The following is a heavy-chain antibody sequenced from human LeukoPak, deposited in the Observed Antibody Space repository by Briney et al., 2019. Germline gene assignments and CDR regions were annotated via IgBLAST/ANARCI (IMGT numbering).Heavy chain of an antibody. D-gene: IGHD3-22*01. CDR3: AKVRVASYYYDSISAFDI. CDR2: ISGSGGST. Sequence: GGSLRLSCAASGFTFSSYAMSWVRQAPGKGLEWVSAISGSGGSTYYADSVKGRFTISRENSKNTLYLQMNSLRAEDTAVYYCAKVRVASYYYDSISAFDIWGQGTMVTVSS. V-gene: IGHV3-23*01. J-gene: IGHJ3*02. CDR1: GFTFSSYA.